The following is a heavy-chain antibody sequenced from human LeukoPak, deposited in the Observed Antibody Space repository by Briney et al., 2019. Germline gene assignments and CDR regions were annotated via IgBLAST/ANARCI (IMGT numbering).Heavy chain of an antibody. V-gene: IGHV4-31*03. CDR2: IYYSGST. D-gene: IGHD5-18*01. J-gene: IGHJ3*02. CDR3: ARDSEDTAMVTPFDI. Sequence: PSETLSLTCTVSGGSISSGGYYWSWIRQHPGKGLEWIGYIYYSGSTYYNPSLKSRVTISVDTSKNQFSLKLSSVTAADTAVYYCARDSEDTAMVTPFDIWGQGTMVTVSS. CDR1: GGSISSGGYY.